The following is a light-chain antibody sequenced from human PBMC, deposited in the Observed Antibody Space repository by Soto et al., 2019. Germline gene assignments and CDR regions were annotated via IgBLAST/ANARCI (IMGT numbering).Light chain of an antibody. J-gene: IGKJ4*01. CDR3: QQRSNWPFT. V-gene: IGKV3D-11*01. CDR1: QGVSSY. Sequence: EIVLTQSPATLSLSPGERATLSCRASQGVSSYLAWYQQKPGQAPRLLNYDASNRATGIPARFSGSGPGTDFTLTISSLEPEDFAVYYCQQRSNWPFTFGGGTKVEIK. CDR2: DAS.